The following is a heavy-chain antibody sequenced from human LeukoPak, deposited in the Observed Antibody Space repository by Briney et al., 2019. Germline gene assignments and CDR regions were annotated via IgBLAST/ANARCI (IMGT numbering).Heavy chain of an antibody. CDR2: ISSSSSYI. D-gene: IGHD5-18*01. J-gene: IGHJ4*02. Sequence: PGGSLRLSCAASGFTFSSYSMNWVRQAPGKGLEWVSSISSSSSYIYYADSVKGRFTISRDNAKNSLYLQMNSLRAEDTAVYYCARFGQPLALRGYSYGYDLFDYWGQGTLVTVSS. CDR1: GFTFSSYS. V-gene: IGHV3-21*01. CDR3: ARFGQPLALRGYSYGYDLFDY.